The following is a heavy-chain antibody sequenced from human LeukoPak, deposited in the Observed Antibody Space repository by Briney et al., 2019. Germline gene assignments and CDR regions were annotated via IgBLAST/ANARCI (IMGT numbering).Heavy chain of an antibody. Sequence: GGSLRLSCAASGFTFSTYGMHWVRQAPGKGLEWVAFIRFDGTNKYYADSVKGRFAISRDGSKNTLYLQMNSLRAEDTAVYYCAKGYCSGSCYNGLDYWGQGTLVTVSS. V-gene: IGHV3-30*02. D-gene: IGHD2-15*01. CDR2: IRFDGTNK. J-gene: IGHJ4*02. CDR3: AKGYCSGSCYNGLDY. CDR1: GFTFSTYG.